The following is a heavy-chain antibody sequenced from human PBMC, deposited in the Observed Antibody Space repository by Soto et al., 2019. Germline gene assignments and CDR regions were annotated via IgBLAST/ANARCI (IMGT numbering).Heavy chain of an antibody. J-gene: IGHJ4*02. CDR3: ARGGAMGVDY. V-gene: IGHV3-74*01. D-gene: IGHD1-26*01. CDR1: GFTFNTHW. Sequence: GGSLRLSCTASGFTFNTHWMHRVRQAPGKGLVWVSRIYFDGLTTNYADCVKGRLTVSRDNAKNTVYLHVNTLRDEDTAVYYCARGGAMGVDYWGQGTLVTV. CDR2: IYFDGLTT.